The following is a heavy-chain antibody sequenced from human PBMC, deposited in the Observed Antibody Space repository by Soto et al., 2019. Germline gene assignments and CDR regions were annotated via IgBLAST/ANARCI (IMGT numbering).Heavy chain of an antibody. J-gene: IGHJ4*02. CDR1: SGRFGNSA. V-gene: IGHV1-69*13. D-gene: IGHD3-3*01. Sequence: SGKVCYKDSSGRFGNSAINWVRQTPGQGLEWLGGFIPVYRTLNYAQKFQGRVTITADESTGTAYMTLSSLASDDTAVYYCATGVIWIGYFTVDSWGQGTRVTVYS. CDR3: ATGVIWIGYFTVDS. CDR2: FIPVYRTL.